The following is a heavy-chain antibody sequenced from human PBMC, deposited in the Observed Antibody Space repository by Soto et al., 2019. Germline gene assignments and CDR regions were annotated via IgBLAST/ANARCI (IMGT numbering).Heavy chain of an antibody. CDR2: IYYSGST. Sequence: PSETLSLTCTVSGGSISSGDYYWSWIRQPPGKGLEWIGYIYYSGSTYYNPSLKSRVTISVDTSKNQFSLKLSSVTHADTAVYYCARYSSGYYFGYYGMDVWGQGNTV. J-gene: IGHJ6*02. CDR1: GGSISSGDYY. CDR3: ARYSSGYYFGYYGMDV. V-gene: IGHV4-30-4*01. D-gene: IGHD3-22*01.